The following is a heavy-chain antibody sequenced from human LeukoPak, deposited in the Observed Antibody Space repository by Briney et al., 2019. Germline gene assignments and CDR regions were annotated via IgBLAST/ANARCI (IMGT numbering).Heavy chain of an antibody. CDR2: IYYSGST. V-gene: IGHV4-59*12. J-gene: IGHJ6*02. CDR1: GGSISSYY. CDR3: RRRGYYGMDV. Sequence: SETLSLTCTVSGGSISSYYWSWIRQPPGKGLEWIGYIYYSGSTNYNPSLKSRVTISVDTSKNQFSLKLSSVTAADTAVYYCRRRGYYGMDVWGQGTLVTVSS.